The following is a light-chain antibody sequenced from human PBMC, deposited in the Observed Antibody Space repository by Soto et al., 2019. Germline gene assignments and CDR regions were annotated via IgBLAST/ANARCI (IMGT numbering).Light chain of an antibody. CDR2: EGS. CDR3: CSYAGSSTVV. V-gene: IGLV2-23*01. Sequence: QSALTQPASVSGSPGQSSTISCTGTSSDVGSYNLVSWYQQHPGKAPKLMIYEGSKRPSGVSNRFSGSKSGNTASLTISGLQAEDEADYYCCSYAGSSTVVVGGGTKATVL. J-gene: IGLJ2*01. CDR1: SSDVGSYNL.